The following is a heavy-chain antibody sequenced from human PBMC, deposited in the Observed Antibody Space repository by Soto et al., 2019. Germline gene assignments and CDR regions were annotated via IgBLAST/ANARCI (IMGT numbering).Heavy chain of an antibody. D-gene: IGHD1-7*01. CDR2: SSATGAGT. V-gene: IGHV3-23*01. J-gene: IGHJ4*02. CDR3: AKDRRAGGNYGFYSDF. CDR1: GFTFSSYG. Sequence: EVQLLESGGGLVQPGGSLRLSCAASGFTFSSYGMTWVRQAPGKGLEWVSFSSATGAGTYYADSVKGRFTISRDNSENTLYLQTTSLRADATAVYYCAKDRRAGGNYGFYSDFWGQGALVIVSS.